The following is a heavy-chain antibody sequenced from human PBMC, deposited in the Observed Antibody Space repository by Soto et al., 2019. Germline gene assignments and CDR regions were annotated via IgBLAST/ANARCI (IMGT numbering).Heavy chain of an antibody. D-gene: IGHD7-27*01. V-gene: IGHV2-5*02. J-gene: IGHJ3*02. Sequence: QITLKESGPTLVKPTQTLTLTCTFSGFSLSTSGVGVGWIRQPPGKALEWLALIFWDDDKRYSPSLNSRLTITKDTYKNQVVLTMTNMDPVYTARYYCAHMLTGDVFDIWGQGTMVTVSS. CDR2: IFWDDDK. CDR3: AHMLTGDVFDI. CDR1: GFSLSTSGVG.